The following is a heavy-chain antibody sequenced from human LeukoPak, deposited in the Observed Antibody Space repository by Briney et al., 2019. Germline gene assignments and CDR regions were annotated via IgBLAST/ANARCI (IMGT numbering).Heavy chain of an antibody. Sequence: PSETLSLTCTVSGGSISSYYWSWIRQPRGKGLEWIGYIYYSGSTNYNPSLKSRVTISVDTSKNQFSLKLSSVTAADTAVYYCARPDYSVSGNWPPRYWGQGTLVTVSS. CDR1: GGSISSYY. V-gene: IGHV4-59*08. D-gene: IGHD3-10*01. J-gene: IGHJ4*02. CDR3: ARPDYSVSGNWPPRY. CDR2: IYYSGST.